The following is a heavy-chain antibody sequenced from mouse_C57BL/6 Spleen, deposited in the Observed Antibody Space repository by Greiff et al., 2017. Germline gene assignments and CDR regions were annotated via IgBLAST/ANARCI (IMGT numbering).Heavy chain of an antibody. J-gene: IGHJ2*01. CDR1: GYTFTSYW. CDR2: IDPSDSYT. Sequence: QVQLQQPGAELVMPGASVKLSCKASGYTFTSYWMHWVKQRPGQGLEWIGEIDPSDSYTNYNQKFKGKSTLTVDKSSSTAYMQLSSLTSEDSAVYYGARSRVVAPFDYWGQGTTLTVSS. V-gene: IGHV1-69*01. CDR3: ARSRVVAPFDY. D-gene: IGHD1-1*01.